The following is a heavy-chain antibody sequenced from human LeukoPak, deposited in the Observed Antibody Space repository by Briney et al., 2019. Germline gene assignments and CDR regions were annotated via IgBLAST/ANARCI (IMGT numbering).Heavy chain of an antibody. V-gene: IGHV3-73*01. J-gene: IGHJ4*02. CDR3: ARQWTGSVLAAMVH. CDR2: IRNKANTYAT. D-gene: IGHD2-2*01. CDR1: GFTFRGSA. Sequence: PGGSLKLSCAASGFTFRGSAIHWVRQASGKGLEWVGRIRNKANTYATAYDASVIGRFTISRDDSTNTAYLQMNSLKTEDTAVYYCARQWTGSVLAAMVHWGQGTLVTVSS.